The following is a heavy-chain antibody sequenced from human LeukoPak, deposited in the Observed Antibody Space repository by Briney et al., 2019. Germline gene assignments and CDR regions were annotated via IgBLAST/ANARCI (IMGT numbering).Heavy chain of an antibody. D-gene: IGHD6-19*01. V-gene: IGHV3-74*03. J-gene: IGHJ4*02. Sequence: GGSLRLSCAASGFTFSTYWIHWVRQAPGKGLVRVSRIYSDGSSTTYADSVKGRFTISRDNAENTVYLQMDSLRAEDTAVYYCARDPYSSGWLDYWGQGTLVTVSS. CDR3: ARDPYSSGWLDY. CDR2: IYSDGSST. CDR1: GFTFSTYW.